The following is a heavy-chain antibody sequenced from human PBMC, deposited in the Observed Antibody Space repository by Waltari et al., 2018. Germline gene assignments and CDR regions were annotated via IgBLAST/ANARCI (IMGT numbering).Heavy chain of an antibody. CDR1: GLASSSTW. J-gene: IGHJ4*02. D-gene: IGHD2-2*01. CDR3: TTDATRTTYKYAYY. CDR2: IRSKKEGGTT. V-gene: IGHV3-15*01. Sequence: EVQLVESGGVLLQPGRVLIFSCDASGLASSSTWLCGVGQVPGKGLEWEGRIRSKKEGGTTYLAAPVQGRFASSRDDSENTLYLEMNILKAEDTAVYYCTTDATRTTYKYAYYLGQGTLVTVSS.